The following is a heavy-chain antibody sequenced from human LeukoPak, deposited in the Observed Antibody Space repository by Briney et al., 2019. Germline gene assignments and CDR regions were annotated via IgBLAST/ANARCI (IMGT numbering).Heavy chain of an antibody. D-gene: IGHD6-19*01. CDR3: AKPRSGWYLLDY. CDR2: IIPIFGTA. Sequence: SVKVSCRASGGTFSSYAISWVRQAPGQGLEWMGGIIPIFGTANYAQKFQGRVTITADESTSTAYMELSSLRSEDTAAYYCAKPRSGWYLLDYWGQGTLVTVSS. J-gene: IGHJ4*02. CDR1: GGTFSSYA. V-gene: IGHV1-69*01.